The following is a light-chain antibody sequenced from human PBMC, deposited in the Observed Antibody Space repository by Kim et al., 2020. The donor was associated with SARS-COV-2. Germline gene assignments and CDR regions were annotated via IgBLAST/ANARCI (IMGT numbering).Light chain of an antibody. CDR1: QTISNY. J-gene: IGKJ1*01. Sequence: APVGDRVTITCRASQTISNYLNWYQQKPGRAPKLLICRVSRLQSGVPPRCSGSVSGTDFTLTISSLQPEDFAIYYCQQTYMTSWTFGQGTKVDIK. CDR3: QQTYMTSWT. CDR2: RVS. V-gene: IGKV1-39*01.